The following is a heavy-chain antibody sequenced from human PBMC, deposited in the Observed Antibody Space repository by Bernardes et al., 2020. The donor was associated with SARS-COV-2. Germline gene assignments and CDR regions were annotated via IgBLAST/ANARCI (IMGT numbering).Heavy chain of an antibody. D-gene: IGHD1-26*01. V-gene: IGHV3-23*01. CDR3: AKFLAGSSPHRTGATNYFDY. CDR1: GFTFSSYA. J-gene: IGHJ4*02. Sequence: WGSLRLSCAASGFTFSSYAMNWVRQAPGKGLEWVSAISGSVGTTFYADSVKGRFTISRDNSKNTLYLQMNSLRAEDTAVYYCAKFLAGSSPHRTGATNYFDYWGQGTLVTVSS. CDR2: ISGSVGTT.